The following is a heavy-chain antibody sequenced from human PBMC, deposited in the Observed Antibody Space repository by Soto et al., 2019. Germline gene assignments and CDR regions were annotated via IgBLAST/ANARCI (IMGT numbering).Heavy chain of an antibody. Sequence: SETLSLTCAVYGGSFSGYYWSWIRQPPGKGLEWIGEINHSGSTNYNPSLKSRVTISVDTSKNQFSLKLSSVTAADTAVYYRARGGGDIVVVPAAPYYMDVWGKGTTVTVSS. CDR1: GGSFSGYY. CDR3: ARGGGDIVVVPAAPYYMDV. J-gene: IGHJ6*03. V-gene: IGHV4-34*01. D-gene: IGHD2-2*01. CDR2: INHSGST.